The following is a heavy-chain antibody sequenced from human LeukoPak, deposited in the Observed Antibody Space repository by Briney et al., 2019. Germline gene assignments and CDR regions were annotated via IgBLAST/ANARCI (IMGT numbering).Heavy chain of an antibody. Sequence: GGSLRLSCAASGFTFSSYSMNWVRQAPGKGLEWVSSISSSSSYIYYADSVKGRFIISRDNAKNSLYLQMNSLRAEDTAVYYCARDAYCGGDCQISFDYWGQGTLVTVSS. CDR2: ISSSSSYI. V-gene: IGHV3-21*01. CDR3: ARDAYCGGDCQISFDY. CDR1: GFTFSSYS. J-gene: IGHJ4*02. D-gene: IGHD2-21*01.